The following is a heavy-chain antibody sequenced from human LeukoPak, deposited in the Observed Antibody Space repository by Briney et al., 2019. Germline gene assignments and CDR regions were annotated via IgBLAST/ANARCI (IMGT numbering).Heavy chain of an antibody. Sequence: GGSLRLSCAASGFTFSSYGMHWVRQAPGKGLEWVAFIRYDGSNKYYADSVKGRFTISRDNSKNTLYLQMNSLRAEDTAVYYCAKVAPLLKWELPGHWGQGTLVTVSS. CDR2: IRYDGSNK. D-gene: IGHD1-26*01. CDR3: AKVAPLLKWELPGH. CDR1: GFTFSSYG. V-gene: IGHV3-30*02. J-gene: IGHJ4*02.